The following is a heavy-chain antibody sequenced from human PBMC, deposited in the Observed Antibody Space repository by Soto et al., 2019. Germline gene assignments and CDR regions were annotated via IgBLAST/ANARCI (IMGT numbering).Heavy chain of an antibody. CDR1: GFTFSSYG. CDR2: ISYDGSNK. D-gene: IGHD6-19*01. J-gene: IGHJ3*02. V-gene: IGHV3-30*18. Sequence: GGSLRLSCAASGFTFSSYGMHWVRQAPGKGLEWVAVISYDGSNKYYADSVKGRFTISRDNSKNTLYLQMNSLRAEDTAVYYCAKGGQQCLVTFHDIWGQGTMVVVSS. CDR3: AKGGQQCLVTFHDI.